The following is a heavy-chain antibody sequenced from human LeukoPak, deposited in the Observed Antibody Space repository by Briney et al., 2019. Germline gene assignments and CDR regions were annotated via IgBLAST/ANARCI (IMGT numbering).Heavy chain of an antibody. J-gene: IGHJ5*02. CDR2: MNPNSGNT. CDR3: ARGYYDILTGYYTEGWFDP. V-gene: IGHV1-8*03. CDR1: GYTFTSYD. D-gene: IGHD3-9*01. Sequence: ASVKVSCKASGYTFTSYDINWVRQASGQELEWMGWMNPNSGNTGYAQKFQGRVTITRNTSISTAYMELSSLRSEDTAVYYCARGYYDILTGYYTEGWFDPWGQGTLVTVSS.